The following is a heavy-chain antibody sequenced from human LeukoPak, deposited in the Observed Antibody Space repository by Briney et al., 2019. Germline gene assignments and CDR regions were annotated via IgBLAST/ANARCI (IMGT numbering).Heavy chain of an antibody. CDR1: GGTFSSYA. J-gene: IGHJ4*02. CDR2: IIPIFGTA. CDR3: ARDAPVIFYYDSSGYSNYFDY. D-gene: IGHD3-22*01. V-gene: IGHV1-69*05. Sequence: GASVKVSCKASGGTFSSYAISWVRQAPGQGLEWMGGIIPIFGTANYAQKFQGRVTITTDESTSTAYMELSSLRSEDTAVYYCARDAPVIFYYDSSGYSNYFDYWGQGTLVTVSS.